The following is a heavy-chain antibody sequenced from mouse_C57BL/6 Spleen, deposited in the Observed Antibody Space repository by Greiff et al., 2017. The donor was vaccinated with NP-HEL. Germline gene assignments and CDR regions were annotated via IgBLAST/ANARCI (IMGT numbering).Heavy chain of an antibody. Sequence: VQLQQSGPELVKPGASVKISCKASGYSFTDYNMNWVKQSNGKSLEWIGVINPNYGTTSYNQKFKGKATLTVDQSSSTAYMPLNSLTSEDSAVYYCARGGTTVVARYFDYWGQGTTLTVSS. CDR2: INPNYGTT. CDR1: GYSFTDYN. D-gene: IGHD1-1*01. CDR3: ARGGTTVVARYFDY. J-gene: IGHJ2*01. V-gene: IGHV1-39*01.